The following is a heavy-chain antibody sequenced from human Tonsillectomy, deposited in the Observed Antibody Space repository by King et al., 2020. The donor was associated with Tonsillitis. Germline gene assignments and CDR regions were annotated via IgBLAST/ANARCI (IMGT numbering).Heavy chain of an antibody. CDR3: ARYVSGSFDY. CDR1: GGSISGSDKF. J-gene: IGHJ4*02. Sequence: LQLQESGPGVVKPSETLSLTCTVSGGSISGSDKFGAWVRQPPGKGLEWIGYVHYSGTIFYNPSLKSRITIFDGTSEKRVSLKLSSVTAADTAVYFCARYVSGSFDYWGQGVLVTVSS. D-gene: IGHD1-26*01. CDR2: VHYSGTI. V-gene: IGHV4-39*01.